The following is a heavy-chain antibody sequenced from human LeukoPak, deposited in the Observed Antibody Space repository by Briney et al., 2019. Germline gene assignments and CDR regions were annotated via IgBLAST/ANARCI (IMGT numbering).Heavy chain of an antibody. CDR1: GFTFSSYW. CDR2: IKQDGSEK. D-gene: IGHD3-22*01. Sequence: GGSLRLSCAASGFTFSSYWMSWVRQAPGKGLEWVANIKQDGSEKYYVDSVKGRFTISRDNAKNSLYLQMNSLTAEDTAVYYCARPMTQDAFDIWGQGTMVTVSS. V-gene: IGHV3-7*01. CDR3: ARPMTQDAFDI. J-gene: IGHJ3*02.